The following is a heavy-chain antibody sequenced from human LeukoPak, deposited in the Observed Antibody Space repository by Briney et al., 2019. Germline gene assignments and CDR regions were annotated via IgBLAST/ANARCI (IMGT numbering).Heavy chain of an antibody. CDR1: GGTFSSYA. J-gene: IGHJ5*02. Sequence: ASVKVSCKASGGTFSSYAISWVRQAPGQGLEWMGGIIPIFGTANYAQKFQGRVTITADESTSTAYMELSSLRSEDTAVYYCASLPTGTYSDNYWGSDWFDPWGQGTLVTVSS. CDR3: ASLPTGTYSDNYWGSDWFDP. V-gene: IGHV1-69*13. D-gene: IGHD5-12*01. CDR2: IIPIFGTA.